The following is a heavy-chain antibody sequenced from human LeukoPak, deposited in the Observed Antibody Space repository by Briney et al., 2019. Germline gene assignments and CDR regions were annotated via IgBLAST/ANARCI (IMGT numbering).Heavy chain of an antibody. J-gene: IGHJ5*02. D-gene: IGHD3-3*01. V-gene: IGHV1-69*05. CDR2: IIPIFGTA. Sequence: SVKVSFKASGGTFSSYAISWVRQAPGQGLEWMGGIIPIFGTANYAQKFQGRVTITTDESTSTAYMELSSLRSEDTAVYYCARADFWSGYYTGITDNWFDPWGQGTLVTVSS. CDR3: ARADFWSGYYTGITDNWFDP. CDR1: GGTFSSYA.